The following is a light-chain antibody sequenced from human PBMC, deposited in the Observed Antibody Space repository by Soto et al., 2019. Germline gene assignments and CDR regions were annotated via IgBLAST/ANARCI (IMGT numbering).Light chain of an antibody. V-gene: IGKV3-20*01. CDR3: QQYGPSRT. Sequence: EIVLTQSPGTLSLSTGERATLSCRASQSVSSSYLAWYQQKPGQAPRLLIYDASTRATGIPARFSGSGSGTDFTLTISRLESEDFAVYFCQQYGPSRTFGQGTKVDIK. CDR1: QSVSSSY. J-gene: IGKJ1*01. CDR2: DAS.